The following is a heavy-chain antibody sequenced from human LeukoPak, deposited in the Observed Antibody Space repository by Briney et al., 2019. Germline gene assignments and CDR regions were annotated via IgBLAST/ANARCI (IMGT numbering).Heavy chain of an antibody. Sequence: PGGSLRLSCAASGFTFSSYSMNWVRQAPGKGLEWVAYIRRSSETIYYADSVKGRFPISRDNAKNSLYLQMNSLRDEDTAVYYCVRDPDALDYWGQGTLVTVSS. J-gene: IGHJ4*02. CDR3: VRDPDALDY. V-gene: IGHV3-48*02. CDR1: GFTFSSYS. CDR2: IRRSSETI.